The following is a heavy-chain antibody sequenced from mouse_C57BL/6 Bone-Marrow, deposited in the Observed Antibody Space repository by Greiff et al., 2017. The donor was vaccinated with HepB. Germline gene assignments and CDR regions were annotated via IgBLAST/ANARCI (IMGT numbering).Heavy chain of an antibody. Sequence: VQLVESGPELVKPGASVKISCKASGYAFSSSWMNWVKQRPGKGLEWIGRIYPGDGDTNYNGKFKGKATLTADKSSSTAYMQLSSLTSEDSAVYFCARKITTVVAYYYAMDYWGQGTSVTVSS. CDR2: IYPGDGDT. J-gene: IGHJ4*01. D-gene: IGHD1-1*01. CDR1: GYAFSSSW. CDR3: ARKITTVVAYYYAMDY. V-gene: IGHV1-82*01.